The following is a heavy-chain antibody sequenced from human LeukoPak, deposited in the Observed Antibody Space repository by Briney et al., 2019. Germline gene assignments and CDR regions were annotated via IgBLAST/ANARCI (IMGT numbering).Heavy chain of an antibody. V-gene: IGHV3-21*01. Sequence: GGSLRLSCAASGFTFSSYAMSWVRQAPGKGLEWVSSISSSSSYIYYADSVKGRFTISRDNAKNSLYLQMNSLRAEDTAVYYCARDLSSGSYYGYFDYWGQGTLVTVSS. CDR2: ISSSSSYI. D-gene: IGHD1-26*01. CDR3: ARDLSSGSYYGYFDY. CDR1: GFTFSSYA. J-gene: IGHJ4*02.